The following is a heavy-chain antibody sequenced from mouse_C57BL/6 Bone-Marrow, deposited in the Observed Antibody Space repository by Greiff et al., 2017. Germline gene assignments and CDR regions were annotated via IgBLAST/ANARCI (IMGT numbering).Heavy chain of an antibody. CDR3: ARGRYGSSYHCCWCDV. J-gene: IGHJ1*03. CDR2: IHPNSGST. Sequence: QVQLQQPGAELVKPGASVKLSCKASGYTFTSYWMHWVKQRPGQGLEWIGMIHPNSGSTNYNEKFKSKATLTVDKSSSTAYMQLSSLTSEDSAVFYCARGRYGSSYHCCWCDVWGTGTTVTVSA. V-gene: IGHV1-64*01. D-gene: IGHD1-1*01. CDR1: GYTFTSYW.